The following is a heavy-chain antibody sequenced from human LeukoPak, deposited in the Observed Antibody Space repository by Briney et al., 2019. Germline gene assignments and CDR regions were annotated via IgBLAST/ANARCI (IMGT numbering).Heavy chain of an antibody. CDR1: GFTFTNYG. Sequence: GGSLRLSCAASGFTFTNYGMHWVRQAPGKGLEWVAFIRSDGSKNYYADSVRGRFTIPRDTSKNTLYLQMNSLRPEDTAVYYCTKASGRNLYGMDVWGQGTTVTVSS. CDR2: IRSDGSKN. CDR3: TKASGRNLYGMDV. J-gene: IGHJ6*02. V-gene: IGHV3-30*02. D-gene: IGHD3-10*01.